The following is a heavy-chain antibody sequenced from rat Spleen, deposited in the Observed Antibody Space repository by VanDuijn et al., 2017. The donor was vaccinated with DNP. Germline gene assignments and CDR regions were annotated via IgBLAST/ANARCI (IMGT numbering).Heavy chain of an antibody. D-gene: IGHD1-1*01. V-gene: IGHV5S13*01. J-gene: IGHJ3*01. CDR1: GFTFNNYW. CDR3: ARHGEWPANWFAY. CDR2: ISTGGGNT. Sequence: EVQLVESGGDLVQPGRSLKLSCVASGFTFNNYWMTWVRQAPTKGLEWVASISTGGGNTYYRDSVKGRFTISRDNAKNTQYLQMDSLRSEDTATYYCARHGEWPANWFAYWGQGTLVTVSS.